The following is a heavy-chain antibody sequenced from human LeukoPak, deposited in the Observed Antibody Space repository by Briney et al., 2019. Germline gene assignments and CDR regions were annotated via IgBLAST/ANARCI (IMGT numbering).Heavy chain of an antibody. CDR1: APSTLSFISYS. CDR2: ISSRNSFI. V-gene: IGHV3-21*01. D-gene: IGHD3-16*02. J-gene: IGHJ4*02. Sequence: TGGSLRLSCVATAPSTLSFISYSMNWVRQAPGRGLEWVSSISSRNSFIYYADSVKGRFTISRDNTKNSLYLQMSSLRAEDTAVYYCARASFRYWGQGTLVTVSS. CDR3: ARASFRY.